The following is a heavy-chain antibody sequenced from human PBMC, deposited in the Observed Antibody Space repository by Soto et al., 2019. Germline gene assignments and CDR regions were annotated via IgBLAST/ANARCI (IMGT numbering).Heavy chain of an antibody. Sequence: TLSLTCTVSGGSISSSSYYWGWIRQPPGKGLEWIGSIYYSGSTYYNPSLKSRVTISVDTSKNQFSLKLSPVTAADTAVYYCARGVDEYSSNYYYYYGMDVWGQGTTVTVPS. CDR1: GGSISSSSYY. V-gene: IGHV4-39*01. CDR2: IYYSGST. D-gene: IGHD6-6*01. CDR3: ARGVDEYSSNYYYYYGMDV. J-gene: IGHJ6*02.